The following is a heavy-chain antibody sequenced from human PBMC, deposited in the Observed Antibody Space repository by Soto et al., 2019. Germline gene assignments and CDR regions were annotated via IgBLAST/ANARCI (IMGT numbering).Heavy chain of an antibody. CDR1: GGSFSSYY. Sequence: SETLSLTCTVSGGSFSSYYWSWIRQPAGKGLEWNGRIYTSGSTNYNLSLRIRVTMSVSSSKNQFSLKLSSVTAADTSMYYCATVLVGDRDAFEVWGLETLVTVSS. D-gene: IGHD3-10*01. V-gene: IGHV4-4*07. J-gene: IGHJ3*01. CDR3: ATVLVGDRDAFEV. CDR2: IYTSGST.